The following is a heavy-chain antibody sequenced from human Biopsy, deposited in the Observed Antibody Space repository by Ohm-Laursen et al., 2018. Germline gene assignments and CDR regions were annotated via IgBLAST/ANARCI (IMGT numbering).Heavy chain of an antibody. D-gene: IGHD2-21*02. Sequence: TLSLTCTVSGVSISSYFWNWIRQPPGKGLEWIGDIYYSGSTKYNPSLKSRVTISVDMSKSQLSLKLTSVTTEDTAVYYCARGNEVMVTGPYFFDYWGQGTLVIVSS. CDR1: GVSISSYF. CDR3: ARGNEVMVTGPYFFDY. V-gene: IGHV4-59*01. CDR2: IYYSGST. J-gene: IGHJ4*02.